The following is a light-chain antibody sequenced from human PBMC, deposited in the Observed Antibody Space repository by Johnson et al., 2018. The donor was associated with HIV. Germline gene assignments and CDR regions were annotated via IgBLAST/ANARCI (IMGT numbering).Light chain of an antibody. V-gene: IGLV1-51*02. CDR1: SSNIGNNY. J-gene: IGLJ1*01. CDR3: GTWDSSLSAYV. Sequence: QSVLTQPPSVSAAPGQKVTISCSGSSSNIGNNYVSWYQQFPGTAPKLLIYENNKRPSGIPDRFSGSKSGTSATLGITGLQTGDEADYYCGTWDSSLSAYVFGTWTKVTVL. CDR2: ENN.